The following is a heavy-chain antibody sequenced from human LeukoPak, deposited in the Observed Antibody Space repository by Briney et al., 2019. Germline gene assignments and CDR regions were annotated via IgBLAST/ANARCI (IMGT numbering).Heavy chain of an antibody. V-gene: IGHV3-53*01. CDR1: GFTVSSNY. J-gene: IGHJ4*02. CDR2: IYSGGST. CDR3: AKALGGYGDYVISV. Sequence: GGSLRLSCAASGFTVSSNYMSWVRQAPGKGLEWVSVIYSGGSTYYADSVKGRFTISKDNSKNTLYLQMNSLRAEDTAVYYCAKALGGYGDYVISVWGQGTLVTVSS. D-gene: IGHD4-17*01.